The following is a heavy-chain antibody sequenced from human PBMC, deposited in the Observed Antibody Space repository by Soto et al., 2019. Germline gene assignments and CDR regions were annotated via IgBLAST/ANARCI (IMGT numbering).Heavy chain of an antibody. CDR2: INPNSGGT. D-gene: IGHD1-7*01. Sequence: ASVKVSCKASGYTFTGYYMHWVRQAPGQGLEWMGWINPNSGGTNYAQKFQGWVTMTRDTSISTAYMELSRLRSDDTAVYYCARDQFESTGTTAYYYYYGMDVWGQGTTVTVSS. CDR1: GYTFTGYY. J-gene: IGHJ6*02. V-gene: IGHV1-2*04. CDR3: ARDQFESTGTTAYYYYYGMDV.